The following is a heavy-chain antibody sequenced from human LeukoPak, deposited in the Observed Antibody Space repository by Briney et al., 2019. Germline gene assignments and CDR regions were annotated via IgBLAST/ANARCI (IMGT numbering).Heavy chain of an antibody. CDR1: GFTFSSYT. V-gene: IGHV3-53*01. CDR2: IYSGGST. J-gene: IGHJ4*02. D-gene: IGHD6-19*01. CDR3: ARGSRGIAVAAY. Sequence: GGSLRLPCAASGFTFSSYTMSWVRQAPGKGLEWVSVIYSGGSTYYADSVKGRFTISRDNSKNTLYLQMNSLRAEDTAVYYCARGSRGIAVAAYWGQGTLVTVSS.